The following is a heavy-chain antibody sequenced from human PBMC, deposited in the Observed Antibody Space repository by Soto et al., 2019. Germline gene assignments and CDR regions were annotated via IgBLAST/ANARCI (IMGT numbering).Heavy chain of an antibody. CDR1: GGSFSGYY. J-gene: IGHJ4*02. Sequence: QVQLQQWGAGLLKPSETLSLTCAVYGGSFSGYYWSWIRQPPGKGLEWIGEINHSGSTNYNPSLKSRVTISVDTSKNQFSLKLSSVTAADTAVYYCARSSGWYAKGDDYWGQGTLVTVSS. CDR2: INHSGST. CDR3: ARSSGWYAKGDDY. V-gene: IGHV4-34*01. D-gene: IGHD6-19*01.